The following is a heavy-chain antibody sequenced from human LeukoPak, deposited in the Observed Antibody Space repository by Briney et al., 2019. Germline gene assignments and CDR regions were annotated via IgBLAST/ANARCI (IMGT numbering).Heavy chain of an antibody. CDR1: GYTFTSYA. D-gene: IGHD3-10*01. V-gene: IGHV1-3*01. J-gene: IGHJ5*02. Sequence: GASVKVSCKASGYTFTSYAMHWVRQAPGQGLEWMGWINAGNGNTKYSQKFQGRVTITRDTSASTAYMELSSLRSEDTAVYYCARSRVTMVHRDWFDPWGQGTLVTVSS. CDR3: ARSRVTMVHRDWFDP. CDR2: INAGNGNT.